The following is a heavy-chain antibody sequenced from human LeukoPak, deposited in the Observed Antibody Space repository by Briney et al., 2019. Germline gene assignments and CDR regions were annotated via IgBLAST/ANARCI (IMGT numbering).Heavy chain of an antibody. CDR1: GFTFSSYG. D-gene: IGHD6-19*01. J-gene: IGHJ4*02. CDR3: AKDSERIAVAGTFFH. V-gene: IGHV3-30*18. CDR2: ISYDGSNK. Sequence: GGSLRLSCAASGFTFSSYGMHRVRQAPGKGLEWVAVISYDGSNKYYADSVKGRFTISRDNSKNTLYLQMNSMRAEDTAVYYCAKDSERIAVAGTFFHWGQGTLVTVSS.